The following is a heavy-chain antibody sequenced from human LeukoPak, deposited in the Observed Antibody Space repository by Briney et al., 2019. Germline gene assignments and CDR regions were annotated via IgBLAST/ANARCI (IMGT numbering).Heavy chain of an antibody. J-gene: IGHJ4*02. CDR2: IRSDGGNK. V-gene: IGHV3-30*02. CDR3: ARQTGSGLFILP. CDR1: GFTFSSYA. Sequence: GGSLRLSCAASGFTFSSYAMHWVRQAPGKGLEWVAYIRSDGGNKYYADSVKGRFTISRDNSKNTLYLQMNSLRAEDTAVYYCARQTGSGLFILPGGQGTLVTVSS. D-gene: IGHD3/OR15-3a*01.